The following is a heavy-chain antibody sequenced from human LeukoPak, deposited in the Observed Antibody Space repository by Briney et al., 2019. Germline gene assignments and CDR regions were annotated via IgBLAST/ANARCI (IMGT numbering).Heavy chain of an antibody. V-gene: IGHV3-53*01. Sequence: GGSLRLSCAASGFTFSSYAMHWVRQAPGKGLEWVSVIYSGGSTYYADSVKGRFTISRDNSKNTLYLQMNSLRAEDTAVYYCARVSSEFDYWGQGTLVTVSS. J-gene: IGHJ4*02. D-gene: IGHD6-6*01. CDR3: ARVSSEFDY. CDR1: GFTFSSYA. CDR2: IYSGGST.